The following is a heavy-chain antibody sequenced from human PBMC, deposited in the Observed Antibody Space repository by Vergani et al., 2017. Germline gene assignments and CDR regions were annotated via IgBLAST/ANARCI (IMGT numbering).Heavy chain of an antibody. D-gene: IGHD3-3*01. CDR2: ISSSGSTI. CDR1: GFTFSDYY. Sequence: QVQLVESGGGLVKPGGSLRLSCAASGFTFSDYYMSWIRQAPGKGLEWVSYISSSGSTIYYADSVKGRFTISRDNAKNSLYLQMNSLRAEDTAVYYCARDQERAYYDVWSGYKTAPPPDYWGQGTLVTVSS. CDR3: ARDQERAYYDVWSGYKTAPPPDY. V-gene: IGHV3-11*01. J-gene: IGHJ4*02.